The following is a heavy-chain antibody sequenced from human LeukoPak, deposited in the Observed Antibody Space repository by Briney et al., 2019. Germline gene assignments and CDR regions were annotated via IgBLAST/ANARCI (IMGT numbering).Heavy chain of an antibody. Sequence: SETLSLTCAVYGGSFSGYYWSWIRQPPGKGLEWIGEINHSGSTNYNPSLKSRVTISVDTSKNQFSLRLRSVTAADTAVYYCARQIASAGTAGFDFWGQGALVTVSS. D-gene: IGHD6-13*01. CDR1: GGSFSGYY. CDR2: INHSGST. CDR3: ARQIASAGTAGFDF. V-gene: IGHV4-34*01. J-gene: IGHJ4*02.